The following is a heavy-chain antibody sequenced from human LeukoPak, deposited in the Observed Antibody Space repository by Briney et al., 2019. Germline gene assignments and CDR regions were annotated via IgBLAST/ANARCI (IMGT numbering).Heavy chain of an antibody. Sequence: PGGSLRLSCVASGFTFTGYWVSWVRQTPGKGLEWVAATSSSDAGTYHADSVRGRFTISRDNSKNTLYLQMNSLRAEDAAVYFCAKAPVTSCRGAYCYPFDSWGQGTLVTVSS. D-gene: IGHD2-21*01. CDR2: TSSSDAGT. V-gene: IGHV3-23*01. J-gene: IGHJ4*02. CDR1: GFTFTGYW. CDR3: AKAPVTSCRGAYCYPFDS.